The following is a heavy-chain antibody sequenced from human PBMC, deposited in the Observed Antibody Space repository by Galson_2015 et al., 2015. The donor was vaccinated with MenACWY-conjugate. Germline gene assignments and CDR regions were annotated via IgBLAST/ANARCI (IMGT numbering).Heavy chain of an antibody. D-gene: IGHD3-22*01. J-gene: IGHJ5*02. V-gene: IGHV3-49*03. CDR2: IRSKAYGGTT. Sequence: SLRLSCAASGFTFGDYAMSWFRQAPGKGLEWVGFIRSKAYGGTTEYAASVKGRFTISRDDSKSIACLQMNSLKTEDTAVYYCTREESYDSSGYYPWGQGTLVTVSS. CDR1: GFTFGDYA. CDR3: TREESYDSSGYYP.